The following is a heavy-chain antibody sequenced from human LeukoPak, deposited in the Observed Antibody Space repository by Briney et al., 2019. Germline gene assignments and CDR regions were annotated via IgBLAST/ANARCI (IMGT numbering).Heavy chain of an antibody. CDR1: GFTFSIYA. CDR2: ISGSGGST. CDR3: AKDRPNYYESNGDYYRRNGDY. Sequence: PGGSLRLSCAASGFTFSIYAMSWVRQAPGKGLEWVSSISGSGGSTYYTDPVKGRFTISRDSSKNTLYLQMNSLRAEDTAVYYCAKDRPNYYESNGDYYRRNGDYWGQGTLVTVSS. J-gene: IGHJ4*02. D-gene: IGHD3-22*01. V-gene: IGHV3-23*01.